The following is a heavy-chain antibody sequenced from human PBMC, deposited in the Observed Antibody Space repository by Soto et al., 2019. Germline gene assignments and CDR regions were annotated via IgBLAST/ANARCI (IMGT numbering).Heavy chain of an antibody. Sequence: SETLSLPCTVSGGSISSGDYYWSWIRQPPGKGLEWIGYIYYSGSTYYNPSLKSRVTISVDTSKNQFSLKLSSVTAADTAVYYCARDYSINVTPGPDYYYYYGMDVWGQGTTVTVS. CDR3: ARDYSINVTPGPDYYYYYGMDV. D-gene: IGHD4-4*01. J-gene: IGHJ6*02. CDR1: GGSISSGDYY. CDR2: IYYSGST. V-gene: IGHV4-30-4*01.